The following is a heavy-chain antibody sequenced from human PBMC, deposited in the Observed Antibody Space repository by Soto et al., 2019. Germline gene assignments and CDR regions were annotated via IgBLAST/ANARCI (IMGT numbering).Heavy chain of an antibody. V-gene: IGHV1-69*02. CDR2: IIPILGIA. Sequence: ASVKVSCKASGGTFSSYTISWVRQAPGQGLEWMGRIIPILGIANYAEKFQGRVTITADKSTNTAYMELSSLRSEDTAVYYCARVGGGSYSVGPSTDYWGQGTLVTVSS. CDR1: GGTFSSYT. D-gene: IGHD1-26*01. CDR3: ARVGGGSYSVGPSTDY. J-gene: IGHJ4*02.